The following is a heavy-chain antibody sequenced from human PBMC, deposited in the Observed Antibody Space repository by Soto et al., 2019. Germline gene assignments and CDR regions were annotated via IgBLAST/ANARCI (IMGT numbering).Heavy chain of an antibody. D-gene: IGHD3-3*01. J-gene: IGHJ4*02. CDR2: ISGSGDNT. V-gene: IGHV3-23*01. Sequence: EVQLLESGGGLVQPGGSLRLSCAASGFTFSNYAMSWVRQAPGKGLEWVSTISGSGDNTYFADSVKGRFTISRDNSKNTLYLQMNSLRAEDTAVYYCAQDGPFWGGYVDYWGQGTLVTVSS. CDR1: GFTFSNYA. CDR3: AQDGPFWGGYVDY.